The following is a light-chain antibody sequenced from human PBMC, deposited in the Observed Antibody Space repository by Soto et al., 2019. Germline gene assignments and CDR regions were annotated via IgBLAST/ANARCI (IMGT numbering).Light chain of an antibody. CDR2: ATS. CDR1: QSVSRDY. J-gene: IGKJ4*01. V-gene: IGKV3-20*01. CDR3: QQYGSLPLT. Sequence: EVVLTQSPGTLSLSPGEGATLSCRASQSVSRDYLVWYQHKPGQAPSLLIYATSTRATGIPDRFSASGSGTDFSLTISRLEPEDFAVYYCQQYGSLPLTVGGGTKVEIK.